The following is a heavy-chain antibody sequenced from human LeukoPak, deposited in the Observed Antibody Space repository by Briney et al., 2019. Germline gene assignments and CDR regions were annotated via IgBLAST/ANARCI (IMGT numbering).Heavy chain of an antibody. V-gene: IGHV3-15*01. Sequence: NAGGSLRLSCAASGFIFSNAWMSWARQAQGKGLEWVGRIKSKIDGRTIDYAAPVKGRFTISRDDSKTTVYLQMNSLKTEDTAVYFCTTAPGSIATTGSPFDHWGQGTLFPAS. CDR3: TTAPGSIATTGSPFDH. CDR2: IKSKIDGRTI. CDR1: GFIFSNAW. D-gene: IGHD6-13*01. J-gene: IGHJ4*02.